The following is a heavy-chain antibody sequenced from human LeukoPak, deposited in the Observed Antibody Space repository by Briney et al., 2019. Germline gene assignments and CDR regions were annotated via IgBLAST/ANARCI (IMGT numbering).Heavy chain of an antibody. V-gene: IGHV3-48*03. J-gene: IGHJ4*02. CDR2: ISSSGSTI. CDR3: AKSIAVAGLGGGRIFDY. Sequence: GGSLRLSCAASGFTFSSYEMNWVRQAPGKGLEWVSYISSSGSTIYYADSVKGRFTISRDNSKNTLYLQMNSLRAEDTAIYYCAKSIAVAGLGGGRIFDYWGQGTLVTVSS. D-gene: IGHD6-19*01. CDR1: GFTFSSYE.